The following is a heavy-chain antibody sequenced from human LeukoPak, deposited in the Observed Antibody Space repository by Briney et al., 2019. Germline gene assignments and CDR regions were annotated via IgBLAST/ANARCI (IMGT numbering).Heavy chain of an antibody. CDR1: GFIFRGDG. V-gene: IGHV3-20*03. CDR3: LRYYSSDYYGWLEY. D-gene: IGHD3-22*01. J-gene: IGHJ4*02. Sequence: GGSLRLSSADSGFIFRGDGMCSGRQVPGKGLQWVSGINWNGVSTAYADSVKGRFTISRDNANNSLYLQIHSLRDEDTAFYYCLRYYSSDYYGWLEYWGRGALVTVSS. CDR2: INWNGVST.